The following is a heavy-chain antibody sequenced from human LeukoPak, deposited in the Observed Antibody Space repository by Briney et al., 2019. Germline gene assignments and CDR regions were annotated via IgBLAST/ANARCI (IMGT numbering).Heavy chain of an antibody. J-gene: IGHJ4*02. CDR2: IWYDGSNK. Sequence: PRGSLRLSCAASGFTFSSYGMHWVRQAPGKGLEWVAVIWYDGSNKYYADSVRGRFTISRDNSKNTLYLQMNSLRAEDTAVYYCARTGYSNYLDYWGQGTLVTVSS. CDR1: GFTFSSYG. CDR3: ARTGYSNYLDY. D-gene: IGHD4-11*01. V-gene: IGHV3-33*01.